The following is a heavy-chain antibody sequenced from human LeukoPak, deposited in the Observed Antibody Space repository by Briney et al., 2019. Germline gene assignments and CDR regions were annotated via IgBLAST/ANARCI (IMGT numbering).Heavy chain of an antibody. Sequence: SVTLSFTSSGGTFTIYAISWVRQAPGQGLEWMGGIIPIFATANYAQKFQGRVTITTDESTNTAFMELSSLRSEDTAIYYCVREGLSGTFAFWGQGTLVTVSS. CDR3: VREGLSGTFAF. CDR2: IIPIFATA. CDR1: GGTFTIYA. J-gene: IGHJ4*02. D-gene: IGHD1-26*01. V-gene: IGHV1-69*05.